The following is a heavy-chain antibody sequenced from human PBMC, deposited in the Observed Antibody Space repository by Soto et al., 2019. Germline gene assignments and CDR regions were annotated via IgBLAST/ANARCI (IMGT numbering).Heavy chain of an antibody. CDR2: INHSGST. D-gene: IGHD3-10*01. CDR1: GGSFSGYY. CDR3: AIDQITSFLDY. Sequence: SETLSLTCAVYGGSFSGYYWTWIRQPPGTGLEWIGEINHSGSTNYNPSLKSRVTISVDTSKNQFSLKLTSVTAADTAVYYCAIDQITSFLDYWGQGALVTVSS. V-gene: IGHV4-34*01. J-gene: IGHJ4*02.